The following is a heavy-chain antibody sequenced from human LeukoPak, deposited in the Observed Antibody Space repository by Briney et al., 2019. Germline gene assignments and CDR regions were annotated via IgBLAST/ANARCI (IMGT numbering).Heavy chain of an antibody. Sequence: ASVKVSCKASGYTFTGYYMHWVRQAPGQGLEWMGRINPNSGGTNYAQKFQGRVTMTRDTSISTAYMELSRLRSDDTAVYCCARASKMTTVTTFDYWGQGTLVTVSS. D-gene: IGHD4-17*01. CDR3: ARASKMTTVTTFDY. CDR1: GYTFTGYY. V-gene: IGHV1-2*06. CDR2: INPNSGGT. J-gene: IGHJ4*02.